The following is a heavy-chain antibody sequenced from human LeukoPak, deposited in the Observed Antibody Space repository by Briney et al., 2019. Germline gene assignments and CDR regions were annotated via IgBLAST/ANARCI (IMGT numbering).Heavy chain of an antibody. Sequence: GGSLRLSCAASGFTFSSYSMNWVRQAPGKGLEWVSYISSSSSTIYYADSVRGRFTISRDSAKNSLYLQMNGLRVDDTAIYYCAGYGVYPYWGQGTPVTVSS. D-gene: IGHD5/OR15-5a*01. V-gene: IGHV3-48*01. CDR1: GFTFSSYS. J-gene: IGHJ4*02. CDR3: AGYGVYPY. CDR2: ISSSSSTI.